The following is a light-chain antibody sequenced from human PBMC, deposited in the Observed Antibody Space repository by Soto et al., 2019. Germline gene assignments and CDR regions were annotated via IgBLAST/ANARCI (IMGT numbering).Light chain of an antibody. CDR1: TSDIGNNY. V-gene: IGLV1-51*02. CDR3: GTWDSSLSGGV. CDR2: ENN. Sequence: QAVVTQPPSVSAAPGQYVTISCSGSTSDIGNNYVCSYQQFPGTAPKLLIYENNKRPSGIPDRFSGSKSGTSATLGITGLQTGDEADYYCGTWDSSLSGGVFGGGTKLTVL. J-gene: IGLJ2*01.